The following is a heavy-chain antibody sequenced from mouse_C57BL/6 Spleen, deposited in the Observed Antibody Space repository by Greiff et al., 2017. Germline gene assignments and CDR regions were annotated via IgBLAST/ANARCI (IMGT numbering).Heavy chain of an antibody. D-gene: IGHD1-1*01. CDR3: ARRAVDAMDY. J-gene: IGHJ4*01. Sequence: DVMLVESGGDLVKPGGSLKLSCAASGFTFSSYGMSWVRQTPDKRLEWVATISSGGSYAYYPDSVKGRFTISRDNAKNTLYLQMSSLKSEDTAMYYCARRAVDAMDYWGQGTSVTVSS. V-gene: IGHV5-6*02. CDR1: GFTFSSYG. CDR2: ISSGGSYA.